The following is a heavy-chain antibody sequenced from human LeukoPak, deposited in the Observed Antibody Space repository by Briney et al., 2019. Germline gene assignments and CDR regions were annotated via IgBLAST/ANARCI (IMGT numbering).Heavy chain of an antibody. J-gene: IGHJ4*02. CDR3: ARGLVYYGSGPESYFDY. CDR2: IYTSGST. Sequence: SETLSLTCTVSGGSISSGSYYWSWIRQPAGKGLEWIGRIYTSGSTNYNPSLKSRVTMSVDTSKNQFSLKLSSVTAADTAVYYCARGLVYYGSGPESYFDYWGQGTLVTVSS. V-gene: IGHV4-61*02. D-gene: IGHD3-10*01. CDR1: GGSISSGSYY.